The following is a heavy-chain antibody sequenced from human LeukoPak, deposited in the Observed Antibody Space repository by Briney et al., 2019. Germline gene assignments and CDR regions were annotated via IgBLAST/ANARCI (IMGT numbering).Heavy chain of an antibody. D-gene: IGHD3-3*01. CDR1: GFTFSSYS. Sequence: GGSPRLSCAASGFTFSSYSMNWVRQAPGKGLEWVANIKQDGSEKYYVDSVKGRFTISRDNAKNSLYLQMNSLRAEDTAVYYCAKGAYYGDWGQGTLVTVSS. CDR3: AKGAYYGD. V-gene: IGHV3-7*03. CDR2: IKQDGSEK. J-gene: IGHJ4*02.